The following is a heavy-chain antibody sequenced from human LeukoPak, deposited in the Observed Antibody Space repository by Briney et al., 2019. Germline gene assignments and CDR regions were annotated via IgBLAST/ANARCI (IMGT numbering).Heavy chain of an antibody. CDR2: IYYSGST. D-gene: IGHD5-18*01. Sequence: SETLSLTCAVSGGSISSGGYSWSWIRQPPGKGLEWIGYIYYSGSTYYNPSLKSQVTISVDTSKNQFSLKLSSVTAADTAVYYCARDLHRYGFEDWGQGTLVTVSS. V-gene: IGHV4-30-4*07. CDR1: GGSISSGGYS. CDR3: ARDLHRYGFED. J-gene: IGHJ4*02.